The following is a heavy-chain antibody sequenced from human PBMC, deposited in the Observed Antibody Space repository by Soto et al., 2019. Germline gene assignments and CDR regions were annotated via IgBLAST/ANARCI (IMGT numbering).Heavy chain of an antibody. CDR3: AKDFYKEGVPAY. CDR1: GFTFDDYT. D-gene: IGHD3-10*01. Sequence: GGSLRLSCAASGFTFDDYTMHWVRQAPGKGLEWVSLISWDGGSTYYADSVKGRFTISRDNSKNSLYLQMNSLRTEDTALYYCAKDFYKEGVPAYWGQGTLVPVSS. V-gene: IGHV3-43*01. CDR2: ISWDGGST. J-gene: IGHJ4*02.